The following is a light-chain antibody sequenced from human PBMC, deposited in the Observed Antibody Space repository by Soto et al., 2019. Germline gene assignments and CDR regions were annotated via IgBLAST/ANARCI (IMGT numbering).Light chain of an antibody. Sequence: EIVMTQSPATLSVPPGERATLSCRASQSVSSNLAWYQQKPGQAPRLLIYGASTRATGIPARFSGSGSGTEFTLTISSLQSEDFVVYYCQQYNNWPPRAWTFGQGTKVEIK. CDR2: GAS. V-gene: IGKV3-15*01. CDR3: QQYNNWPPRAWT. J-gene: IGKJ1*01. CDR1: QSVSSN.